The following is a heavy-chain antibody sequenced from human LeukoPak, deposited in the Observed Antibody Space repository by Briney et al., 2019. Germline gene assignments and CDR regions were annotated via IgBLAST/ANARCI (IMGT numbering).Heavy chain of an antibody. CDR3: ARHSGSWHSYFDY. D-gene: IGHD6-13*01. J-gene: IGHJ4*02. CDR1: GGSISSSSYY. V-gene: IGHV4-39*01. CDR2: IYYSGST. Sequence: PSETLSLTCTVSGGSISSSSYYWGWIRQPPGKGLEWIGSIYYSGSTYYNPSLKSRVTISVDTSKNQFSLKLSSVTAADTAVYYCARHSGSWHSYFDYWGQGTLVTVSS.